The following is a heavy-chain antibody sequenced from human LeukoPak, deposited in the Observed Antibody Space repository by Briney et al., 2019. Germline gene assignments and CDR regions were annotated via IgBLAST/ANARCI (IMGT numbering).Heavy chain of an antibody. CDR2: IYYGGNT. Sequence: SETLSLTCTVSGGSISTSSYYWGWIRQPPGKGLEWVGSIYYGGNTFYNPSLKSRVSISVDTPKSQFSLKLSSVTAADTAVYYCARHWFSGSYPYYFDYWGQGTLVTVSS. CDR1: GGSISTSSYY. V-gene: IGHV4-39*01. CDR3: ARHWFSGSYPYYFDY. D-gene: IGHD1-26*01. J-gene: IGHJ4*02.